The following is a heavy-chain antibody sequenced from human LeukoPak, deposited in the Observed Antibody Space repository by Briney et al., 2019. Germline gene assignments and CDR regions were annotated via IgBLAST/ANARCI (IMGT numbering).Heavy chain of an antibody. J-gene: IGHJ3*02. Sequence: PGGSLRLSCSASGFTFSSYAMHWVRQAPGKGLEYVSAISSNGGSTYYADSVKGRFTISRDNAKNTLYLQMNSLRAEDTAVYYCARGGLNALEAFDIWGQGTLVTVCS. D-gene: IGHD1-1*01. CDR1: GFTFSSYA. CDR3: ARGGLNALEAFDI. CDR2: ISSNGGST. V-gene: IGHV3-64*04.